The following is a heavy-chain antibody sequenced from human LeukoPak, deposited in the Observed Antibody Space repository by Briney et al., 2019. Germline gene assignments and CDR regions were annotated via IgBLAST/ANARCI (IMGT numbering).Heavy chain of an antibody. CDR1: GGSFSGYY. V-gene: IGHV4-34*01. J-gene: IGHJ4*02. CDR2: INHSGST. D-gene: IGHD1-26*01. CDR3: ARGKLRAADNFDY. Sequence: PSETLSLTCAVYGGSFSGYYWSWIRQPPGKGLEWIGEINHSGSTNYNPSLKSRVTISVDTSKNQFSLKLSSVTAADTAVYYCARGKLRAADNFDYWGQGTLVTVSP.